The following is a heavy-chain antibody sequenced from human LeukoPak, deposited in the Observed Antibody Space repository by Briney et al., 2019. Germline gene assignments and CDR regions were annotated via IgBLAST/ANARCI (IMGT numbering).Heavy chain of an antibody. CDR2: ISGSGGST. D-gene: IGHD2-15*01. CDR1: GFTLSSYA. CDR3: AKENYCSGGSCPFDY. J-gene: IGHJ4*02. Sequence: GGSLRLSCAASGFTLSSYAMSWVRQAPGKGLEWVSAISGSGGSTYYADSVKGRFTISRDNSKNTLYLQMNSLRAEDTAVYYCAKENYCSGGSCPFDYWGQGTLVTVSS. V-gene: IGHV3-23*01.